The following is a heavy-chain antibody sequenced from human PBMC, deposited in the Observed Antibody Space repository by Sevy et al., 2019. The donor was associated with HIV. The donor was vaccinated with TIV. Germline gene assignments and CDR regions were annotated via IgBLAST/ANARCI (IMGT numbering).Heavy chain of an antibody. V-gene: IGHV1-8*01. CDR1: GYTFTSYD. Sequence: ASVKVSCKASGYTFTSYDINWVRQATGQGLEWMGWMNPNSGNTGYAQKFQGRVTMTRNTSISTAYMGLSSLRSEDTAVYYCARGGLDDSGSYYGYYYGMDVWGQGTTVTVSS. D-gene: IGHD1-26*01. J-gene: IGHJ6*02. CDR2: MNPNSGNT. CDR3: ARGGLDDSGSYYGYYYGMDV.